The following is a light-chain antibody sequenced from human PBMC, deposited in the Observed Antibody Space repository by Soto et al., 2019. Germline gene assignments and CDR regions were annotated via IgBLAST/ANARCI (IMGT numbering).Light chain of an antibody. CDR3: SSYSSGSTLGV. Sequence: SALTQPASVSGSPGQSITIACTGTSSDIGSYKYVSWYQHHPGKVPQLLIYEVSNRPSGVSSRFSASKSGNTASLTISGLQAEDEADYYCSSYSSGSTLGVFGGGTKLTVL. CDR1: SSDIGSYKY. J-gene: IGLJ3*02. V-gene: IGLV2-14*01. CDR2: EVS.